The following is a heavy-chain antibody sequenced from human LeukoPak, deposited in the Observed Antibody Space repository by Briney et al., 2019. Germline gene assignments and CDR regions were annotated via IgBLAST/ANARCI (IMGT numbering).Heavy chain of an antibody. D-gene: IGHD6-19*01. CDR1: GFTFSSYE. J-gene: IGHJ4*02. V-gene: IGHV3-48*03. CDR2: ISSSGSTI. Sequence: GGSLRLSCAASGFTFSSYEMNWVRQAPGKGLEWVSYISSSGSTIYYADSVKGRFTISRDNAKNSLYLQMNSLRAEDTAVYYCARDAADLAVAFDYWGQGTLVTVSS. CDR3: ARDAADLAVAFDY.